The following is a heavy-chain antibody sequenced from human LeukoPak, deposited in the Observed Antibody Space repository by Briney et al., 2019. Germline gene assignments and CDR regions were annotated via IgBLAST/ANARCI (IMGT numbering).Heavy chain of an antibody. V-gene: IGHV4-34*01. Sequence: SGTLSLTCAVYRGSFSGYYWSWIRQPPGKGLEWIGEIYHSGSTNYNPSLKSRVTISVDTSKIQFSLKLSSGTAADTALYYCARGRDERIIDVGGQETTVTVSS. CDR3: ARGRDERIIDV. J-gene: IGHJ6*02. CDR2: IYHSGST. CDR1: RGSFSGYY.